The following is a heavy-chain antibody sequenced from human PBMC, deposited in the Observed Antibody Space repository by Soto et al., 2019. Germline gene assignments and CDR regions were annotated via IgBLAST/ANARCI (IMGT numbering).Heavy chain of an antibody. Sequence: SMKVCGKASGGTFSSYVFLWVRQAPGHGLEWMGGNIPIFGIANYAQTFQGRVTITSDESTSRAYMELSSQGSEYTAVYYCARDTAKIGLLVLGNWFDPLGQGALVTVSS. J-gene: IGHJ5*02. D-gene: IGHD3-22*01. CDR2: NIPIFGIA. CDR3: ARDTAKIGLLVLGNWFDP. CDR1: GGTFSSYV. V-gene: IGHV1-69*13.